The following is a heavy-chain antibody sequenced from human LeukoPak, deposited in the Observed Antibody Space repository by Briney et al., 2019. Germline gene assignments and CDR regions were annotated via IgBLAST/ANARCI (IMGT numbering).Heavy chain of an antibody. CDR3: AKSSWGHYFDY. CDR2: INHSGST. V-gene: IGHV4-34*01. J-gene: IGHJ4*02. CDR1: GGSFSGYY. D-gene: IGHD3-16*01. Sequence: PSETLSLTCAVYGGSFSGYYWSWIRQPPGKGLEWIGDINHSGSTNYNPSLKSRVTISVDTSKNQFSLKLSSVTAADTAVYYCAKSSWGHYFDYWGQGTLVTVSS.